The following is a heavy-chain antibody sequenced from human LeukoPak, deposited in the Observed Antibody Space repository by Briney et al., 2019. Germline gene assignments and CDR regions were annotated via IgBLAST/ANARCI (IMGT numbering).Heavy chain of an antibody. CDR1: GYSLSSGYY. V-gene: IGHV4-38-2*02. CDR2: INNSGST. Sequence: PSETLSLTCTVSGYSLSSGYYWGWIRQPPGKGLEWIGEINNSGSTNYNPSLKSRVTISVDTSKNQFSLKLSSVTAADTAVYYCARIGYYEWFLSYWGQGTLVTVSS. D-gene: IGHD2-8*01. CDR3: ARIGYYEWFLSY. J-gene: IGHJ4*02.